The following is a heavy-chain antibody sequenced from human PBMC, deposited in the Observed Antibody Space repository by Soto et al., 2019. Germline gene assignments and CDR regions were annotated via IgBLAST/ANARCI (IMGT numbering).Heavy chain of an antibody. V-gene: IGHV4-39*01. CDR1: GGSISSNNYY. Sequence: QLQLQESGPGLVKPSETLSLTCTVSGGSISSNNYYWGWIRQPPGKGLEWIGSIYYTGSTYYNPSLKSLVTISVDTSKNQFSMRLSSVTAAETAVYYCARLAAAGTGAFDIWGQGTMVTVSS. D-gene: IGHD6-13*01. CDR2: IYYTGST. CDR3: ARLAAAGTGAFDI. J-gene: IGHJ3*02.